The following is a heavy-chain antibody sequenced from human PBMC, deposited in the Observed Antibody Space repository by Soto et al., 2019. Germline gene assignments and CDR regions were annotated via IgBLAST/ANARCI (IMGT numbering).Heavy chain of an antibody. CDR2: LYHTEGT. CDR1: GFTFSGKTH. D-gene: IGHD1-1*01. Sequence: PGGSLRCSCEASGFTFSGKTHLTWVLQAPGKGPVWVSALYHTEGTFYADSVKCRFTISKANSKNTFYLQLNSLGPDDTAVYYCATWLQREHCFDIWGLGTVVTVSS. V-gene: IGHV3-53*01. CDR3: ATWLQREHCFDI. J-gene: IGHJ3*02.